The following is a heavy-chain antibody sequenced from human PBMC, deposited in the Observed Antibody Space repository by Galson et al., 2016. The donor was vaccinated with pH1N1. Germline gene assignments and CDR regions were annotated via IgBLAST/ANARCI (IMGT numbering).Heavy chain of an antibody. Sequence: SLRLSCAASGFTFSSYWMHWVRQSPGRGLVWVSRINSDGSSTNYADSVKGRFTISRDNAKNTLYLQMNSLRAEDTAMYYCARFEHGDYVKYSDLWGRGTLVTVSS. D-gene: IGHD4-17*01. CDR1: GFTFSSYW. V-gene: IGHV3-74*01. J-gene: IGHJ2*01. CDR2: INSDGSST. CDR3: ARFEHGDYVKYSDL.